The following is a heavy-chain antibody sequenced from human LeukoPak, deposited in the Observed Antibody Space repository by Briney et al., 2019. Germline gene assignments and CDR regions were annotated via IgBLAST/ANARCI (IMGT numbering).Heavy chain of an antibody. CDR1: GGSFNTYY. J-gene: IGHJ6*03. CDR2: INHTGTT. V-gene: IGHV4-34*01. D-gene: IGHD1/OR15-1a*01. CDR3: ARGAADRNNYYYYIDV. Sequence: SETLSLTCAVYGGSFNTYYWNWIRQSPGKGLEWIGEINHTGTTNYNPSLKSRFTISVDTSKNQFSLKLTSVTAADTAVYYCARGAADRNNYYYYIDVWGKGTMVTVSS.